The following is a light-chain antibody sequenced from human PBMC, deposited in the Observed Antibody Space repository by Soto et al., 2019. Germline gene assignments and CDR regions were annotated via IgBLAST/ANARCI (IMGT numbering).Light chain of an antibody. CDR2: RND. CDR3: ASWDDSLSVPI. CDR1: RSDIGSNY. Sequence: QSVLTQPPSASGTPGQRVTISCSGSRSDIGSNYVYWYQQLPGKAPKLLIYRNDQRPSGVPDRISGSKSGTSASLAIIGLRSEDEAEYYCASWDDSLSVPIFGGGTKVTVL. V-gene: IGLV1-47*01. J-gene: IGLJ2*01.